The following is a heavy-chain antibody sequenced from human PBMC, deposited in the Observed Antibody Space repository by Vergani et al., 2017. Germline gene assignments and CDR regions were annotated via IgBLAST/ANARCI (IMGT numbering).Heavy chain of an antibody. CDR3: ARGPGVGAKAWSVFDY. Sequence: EVQLVESGGGLVQPGGSLRLSCAASGFTFSSYSMNWVRQAPGKGLEWVSYISSSSTIYYADSVKGRFTISRDNAKNSLYLQMNSLRAEDTAVYYCARGPGVGAKAWSVFDYWGQGTLVTVSS. CDR1: GFTFSSYS. J-gene: IGHJ4*02. D-gene: IGHD1-26*01. CDR2: ISSSSTI. V-gene: IGHV3-48*01.